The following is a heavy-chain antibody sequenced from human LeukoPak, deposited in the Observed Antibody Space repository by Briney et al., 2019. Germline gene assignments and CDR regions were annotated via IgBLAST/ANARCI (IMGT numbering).Heavy chain of an antibody. CDR2: IYSGGTT. CDR1: GFTVSNNY. V-gene: IGHV3-53*01. CDR3: AREFGLRYFDWLLWGAFDI. J-gene: IGHJ3*02. D-gene: IGHD3-9*01. Sequence: PGGSLRLSCAASGFTVSNNYMSWVRQAPGKGLEWVSVIYSGGTTYYADSVKGRFTISRDNAKNSLYLQMNSLRAEDTAVYYCAREFGLRYFDWLLWGAFDIWGQGTMVTVSS.